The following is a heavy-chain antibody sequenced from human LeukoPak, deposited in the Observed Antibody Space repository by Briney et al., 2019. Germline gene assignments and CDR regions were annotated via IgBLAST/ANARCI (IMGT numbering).Heavy chain of an antibody. CDR3: ARADPVSFDY. Sequence: GGSLRLSCAASGFTFSSYAMSWVRQAPGKGLEWVSSISSSSSYIYYADSVKGRFTISRDNAKNSLYLQMNSLRAEDTAVYYCARADPVSFDYWGQGTLVTVSS. CDR1: GFTFSSYA. CDR2: ISSSSSYI. V-gene: IGHV3-21*01. J-gene: IGHJ4*02.